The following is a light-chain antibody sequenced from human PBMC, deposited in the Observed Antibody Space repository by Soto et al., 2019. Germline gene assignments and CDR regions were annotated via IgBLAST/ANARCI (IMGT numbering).Light chain of an antibody. V-gene: IGKV3-15*01. Sequence: EIVMTQSPATLSVSPGERATLSCRASQSVRSNLAWYQQKPGQAPRLLIYGASTRATGIPARFSGSGSGTEFTLTISRLQSEDFAVYYCQQCNDWPYTFGQGTKLEIK. J-gene: IGKJ2*01. CDR2: GAS. CDR1: QSVRSN. CDR3: QQCNDWPYT.